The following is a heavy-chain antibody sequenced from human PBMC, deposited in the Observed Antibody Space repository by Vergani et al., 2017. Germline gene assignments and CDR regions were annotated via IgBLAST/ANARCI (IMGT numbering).Heavy chain of an antibody. Sequence: QLQLQASGPGLVKPSATLSLTCTVSGGSISSSSYYWGWIRQPPGKGLEWIGSIYTSGSTNYNPSRKSRGNISVDTSKNQFSLKLSSVTAADTAVFYCAVRDGYNQKGRWFDPWGQGTLVTVSS. J-gene: IGHJ5*02. CDR2: IYTSGST. D-gene: IGHD5-24*01. CDR3: AVRDGYNQKGRWFDP. CDR1: GGSISSSSYY. V-gene: IGHV4-39*07.